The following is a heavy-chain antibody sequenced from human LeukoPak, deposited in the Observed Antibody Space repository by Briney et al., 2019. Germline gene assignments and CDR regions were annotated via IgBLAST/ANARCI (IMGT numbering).Heavy chain of an antibody. Sequence: GGSLRLSCAASGFTFSSYAMRWVRQAPGKGLEWVAVISYDGSNKYYADSVKGRFTISRDNSKNTLYLQMNSLRAEDTAVYYCARDRKHIVVVTAIPKPADYWGQGTLVTVSS. CDR1: GFTFSSYA. CDR3: ARDRKHIVVVTAIPKPADY. V-gene: IGHV3-30-3*01. D-gene: IGHD2-21*02. CDR2: ISYDGSNK. J-gene: IGHJ4*02.